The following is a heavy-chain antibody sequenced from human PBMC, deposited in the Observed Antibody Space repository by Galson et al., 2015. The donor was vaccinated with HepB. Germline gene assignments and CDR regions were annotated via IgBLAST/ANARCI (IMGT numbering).Heavy chain of an antibody. CDR2: ISYDGRDK. CDR3: ARDGLWSNGWHGGDY. Sequence: SLRLSCAASGFTFTTYPMHWVRQAPGKGLEWVAVISYDGRDKSYADSVKGRITISRDNSKNTLYLQMNSLRAEDTAVYYCARDGLWSNGWHGGDYWGQGTLVTVSS. V-gene: IGHV3-30*04. CDR1: GFTFTTYP. J-gene: IGHJ4*02. D-gene: IGHD6-19*01.